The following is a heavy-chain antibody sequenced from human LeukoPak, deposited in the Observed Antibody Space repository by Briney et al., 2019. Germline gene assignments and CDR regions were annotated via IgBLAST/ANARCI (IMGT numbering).Heavy chain of an antibody. CDR3: ARVLYYYDSSGYYYGGQDY. V-gene: IGHV3-21*04. J-gene: IGHJ4*02. D-gene: IGHD3-22*01. CDR2: ISSSSSYI. Sequence: GGSLRLSCAASGFTFSSYSMNWVRQAPGKGLEWVSSISSSSSYIYYADSVKGRFTISRDNAKNSLYLQMNSLRAEDTAVYYCARVLYYYDSSGYYYGGQDYWGQGTLVTVSS. CDR1: GFTFSSYS.